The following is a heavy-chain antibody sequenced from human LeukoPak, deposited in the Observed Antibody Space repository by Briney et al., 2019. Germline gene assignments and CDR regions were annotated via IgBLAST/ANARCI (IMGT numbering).Heavy chain of an antibody. CDR3: AISAGITIFGVAVDY. Sequence: SETLSPTCAVSGYSISSGYYWGWIRQPPGKGLEWIGSIYHSGSTYYNPSLKSRVTISVDTSKNQFSLKLSSVTAADTAVYYCAISAGITIFGVAVDYWGQGTLVTVSS. D-gene: IGHD3-3*01. CDR1: GYSISSGYY. J-gene: IGHJ4*02. V-gene: IGHV4-38-2*01. CDR2: IYHSGST.